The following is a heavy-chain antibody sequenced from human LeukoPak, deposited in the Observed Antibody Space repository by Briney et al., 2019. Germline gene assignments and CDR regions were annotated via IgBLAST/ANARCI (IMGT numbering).Heavy chain of an antibody. Sequence: GGSLRLSCAASGFTFSSAWMNWVRQAPEKGLEWVSSITNDNYDTFYADTVKGRFTISRDESKTTLYLQMKSLRAEDTAVYYCAREGISRKMDFDYWGQGTLVTVSS. CDR3: AREGISRKMDFDY. V-gene: IGHV3-21*04. CDR2: ITNDNYDT. D-gene: IGHD2/OR15-2a*01. J-gene: IGHJ4*02. CDR1: GFTFSSAW.